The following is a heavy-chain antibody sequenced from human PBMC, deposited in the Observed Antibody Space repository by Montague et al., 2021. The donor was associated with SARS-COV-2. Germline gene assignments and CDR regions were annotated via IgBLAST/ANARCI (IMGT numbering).Heavy chain of an antibody. D-gene: IGHD3-22*01. V-gene: IGHV4-31*03. CDR1: GGSINSGGYY. CDR3: ARDSGYYDSSGYSYGAFDI. CDR2: IYHTGST. J-gene: IGHJ3*02. Sequence: TLSLTCTVSGGSINSGGYYWSWIRQHPGKGLEWIGYIYHTGSTHYNPSLRSRVTISKETSKNHFSLNLSSVTAADSAVYYCARDSGYYDSSGYSYGAFDIWGQGTKVTVSS.